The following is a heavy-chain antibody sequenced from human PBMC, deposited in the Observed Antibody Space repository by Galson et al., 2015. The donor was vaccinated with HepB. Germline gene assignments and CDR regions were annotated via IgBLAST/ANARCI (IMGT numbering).Heavy chain of an antibody. V-gene: IGHV3-30*04. Sequence: SLRLSCAASGFTFSSYAMHWVRQAPGKGLEWVAVISYDGSNKYYADSVKGRFTISRDNSKNTLYLQMNSLRAEDTAVYYCASWRVGYYDSSGPRWGQGTLVTVSS. CDR3: ASWRVGYYDSSGPR. CDR1: GFTFSSYA. CDR2: ISYDGSNK. J-gene: IGHJ4*02. D-gene: IGHD3-22*01.